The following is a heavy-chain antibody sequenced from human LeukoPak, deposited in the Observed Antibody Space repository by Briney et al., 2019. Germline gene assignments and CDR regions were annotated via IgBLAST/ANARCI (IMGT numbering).Heavy chain of an antibody. V-gene: IGHV1-18*01. J-gene: IGHJ4*02. CDR3: ARAPTVTRSLTG. Sequence: ASVKVSRKASGYTLTSYGIGWVRQAPGRGLEWMGWISAYNGNTNYAQKPQGRVTMTTDTSTSTAYMELRSLRSDDTAVYYCARAPTVTRSLTGWGQGTLVTVSS. CDR1: GYTLTSYG. D-gene: IGHD4-17*01. CDR2: ISAYNGNT.